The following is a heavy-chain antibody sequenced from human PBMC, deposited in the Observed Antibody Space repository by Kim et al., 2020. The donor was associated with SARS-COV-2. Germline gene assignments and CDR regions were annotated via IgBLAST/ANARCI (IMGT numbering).Heavy chain of an antibody. J-gene: IGHJ5*02. CDR3: ARGVGYYYASGSARWFDP. CDR1: GGSFSGYY. Sequence: SETLSLTCAVYGGSFSGYYWSWIRQPPGKGLEWIGEINHSGSTNYNPSLKSRVTISVDTSKNQLSLKLSSVTAADTAVYYCARGVGYYYASGSARWFDPWGQGTLVTVSS. V-gene: IGHV4-34*01. D-gene: IGHD3-10*01. CDR2: INHSGST.